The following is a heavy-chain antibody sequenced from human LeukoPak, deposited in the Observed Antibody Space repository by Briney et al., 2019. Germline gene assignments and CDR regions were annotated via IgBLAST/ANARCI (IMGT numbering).Heavy chain of an antibody. J-gene: IGHJ4*02. CDR2: ISSSSSTI. CDR3: ARVLGYSSNWPFDY. Sequence: PGGSLRLSCAASGFTFSTYSMNWVRQAPGKGLEWISYISSSSSTIYYADSVKGRFTISRDNAKNSLYLQMNSLRAEDTAVYYCARVLGYSSNWPFDYWGQGTLVTVSS. CDR1: GFTFSTYS. D-gene: IGHD6-13*01. V-gene: IGHV3-48*04.